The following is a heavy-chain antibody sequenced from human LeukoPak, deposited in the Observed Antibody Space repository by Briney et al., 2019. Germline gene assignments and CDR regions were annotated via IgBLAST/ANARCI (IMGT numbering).Heavy chain of an antibody. Sequence: PSETLSLTCAVYGGSFSGYYWSWIRQPPGKGLEWIGEINHSGSTNYNPSLKSRVTISVDTSKNQFSLKLSSVTAADTAVYYCARELYSGYKGDYWGQGTLVTVSS. CDR1: GGSFSGYY. D-gene: IGHD5-12*01. CDR3: ARELYSGYKGDY. CDR2: INHSGST. V-gene: IGHV4-34*01. J-gene: IGHJ4*02.